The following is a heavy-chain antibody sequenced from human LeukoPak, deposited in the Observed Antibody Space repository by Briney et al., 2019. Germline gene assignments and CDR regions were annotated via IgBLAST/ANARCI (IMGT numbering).Heavy chain of an antibody. Sequence: GGSLRLSCAASGLTFSSYEMNWVRQAPGKGLEWVSYISSSGSTIYYADSVKGRFTISRDNAKNSLYLQMNSLRAEDTAVYYCAGLPRDYVWGSYLYWGQGTLVTVSS. V-gene: IGHV3-48*03. CDR3: AGLPRDYVWGSYLY. CDR1: GLTFSSYE. J-gene: IGHJ4*02. CDR2: ISSSGSTI. D-gene: IGHD3-16*02.